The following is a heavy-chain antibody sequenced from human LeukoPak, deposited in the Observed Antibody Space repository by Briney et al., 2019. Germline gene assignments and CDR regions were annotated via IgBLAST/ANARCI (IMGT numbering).Heavy chain of an antibody. V-gene: IGHV3-48*04. J-gene: IGHJ4*02. CDR2: ISSSGSTI. CDR3: ARALHFSKVGVYFDY. D-gene: IGHD2-2*01. Sequence: PGRSLRLSCAASGFSFSSFSMNWVRQAPGKGLEWVSYISSSGSTIYYADSVKGRFTISRDNAKNSLYLQMNSLRAEDTAVYYCARALHFSKVGVYFDYWGQGTLVTVSS. CDR1: GFSFSSFS.